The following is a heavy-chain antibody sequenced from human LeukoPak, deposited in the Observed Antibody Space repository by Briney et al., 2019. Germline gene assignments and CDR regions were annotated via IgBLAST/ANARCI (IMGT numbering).Heavy chain of an antibody. Sequence: GGSLRLSCAASGFTFSNYSMNWVRQAPGKGLEWVSSISSSSSYIYYADSVKGRFTISRDNARNSLYLQMNNLRAEDTAVYYCARPRGCGSARCNNFDYWGQGTLVTVSS. D-gene: IGHD2-2*01. CDR3: ARPRGCGSARCNNFDY. V-gene: IGHV3-21*01. J-gene: IGHJ4*02. CDR1: GFTFSNYS. CDR2: ISSSSSYI.